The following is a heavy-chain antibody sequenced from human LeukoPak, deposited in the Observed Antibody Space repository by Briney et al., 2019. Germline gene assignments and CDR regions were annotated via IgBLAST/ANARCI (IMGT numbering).Heavy chain of an antibody. CDR2: IYCSGST. J-gene: IGHJ5*02. Sequence: PSETLSLTCTVSGGSISSYYWSWIRQPPGKGLEWIGYIYCSGSTNYNPSLKSRVTISVDTSKNQFSLKLSSVTAADTAVYYCARGLTYYYDSSHWFDPWGQGTLVTVSS. CDR3: ARGLTYYYDSSHWFDP. V-gene: IGHV4-59*01. D-gene: IGHD3-22*01. CDR1: GGSISSYY.